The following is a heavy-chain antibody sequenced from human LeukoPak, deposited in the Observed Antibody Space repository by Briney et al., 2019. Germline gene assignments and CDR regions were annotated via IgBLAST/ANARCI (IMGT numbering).Heavy chain of an antibody. CDR2: IIPIVGIG. CDR3: ARVVRDYYDSRGSHFDY. CDR1: GGSFSSNP. V-gene: IGHV1-69*04. D-gene: IGHD3-22*01. J-gene: IGHJ4*02. Sequence: ASVKVSCKASGGSFSSNPISWVRQAPGQGLEWMGTIIPIVGIGNDAQNFQDRVTITADKSTSTVYMELSSLTYEDTAVYYCARVVRDYYDSRGSHFDYWGQGTLVTVSS.